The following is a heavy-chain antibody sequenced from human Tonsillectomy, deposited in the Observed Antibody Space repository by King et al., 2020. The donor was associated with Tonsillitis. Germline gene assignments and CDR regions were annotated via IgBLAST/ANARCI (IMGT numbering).Heavy chain of an antibody. CDR1: GFTLGDYA. D-gene: IGHD2-2*01. CDR3: TQPAGGYYYYYGMDV. Sequence: GGGWVKRGGSLRLACTASGFTLGDYAMSWFRQAPGKGLEWVGFIRSKADGGTTEYAASVKGRFTISRDDSKSIAYLQMNSLKTEDTAVYYGTQPAGGYYYYYGMDVWGQGTTVTVSS. V-gene: IGHV3-49*05. J-gene: IGHJ6*02. CDR2: IRSKADGGTT.